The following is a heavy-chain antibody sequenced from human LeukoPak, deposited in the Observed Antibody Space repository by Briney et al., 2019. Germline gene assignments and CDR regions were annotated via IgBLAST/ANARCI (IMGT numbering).Heavy chain of an antibody. CDR3: ARDVHGDYGSGWFDP. V-gene: IGHV1-69*05. CDR2: IMPLFGTA. D-gene: IGHD4-17*01. CDR1: GGTFNNSV. J-gene: IGHJ5*02. Sequence: SVKVSCKTSGGTFNNSVISWVRQAPGQGLEWLGGIMPLFGTAGYAQKFQGSVTITKDESTRTVYLELTSLTSDDTAVYYCARDVHGDYGSGWFDPWGQGTLVSVSS.